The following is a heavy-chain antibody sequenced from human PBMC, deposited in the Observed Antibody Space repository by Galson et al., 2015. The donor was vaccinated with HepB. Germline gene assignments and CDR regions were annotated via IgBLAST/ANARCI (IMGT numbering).Heavy chain of an antibody. CDR1: GFMFSSYW. CDR3: ARDHPYDFWSGRLDV. D-gene: IGHD3-3*01. Sequence: SLRLSCAASGFMFSSYWMTWVRQAPGKGLEWVANIKQDGSEKYYVDSVKGRFSIYRDNDKNSLFLQMNSLRAEDTAVCYCARDHPYDFWSGRLDVWGKGTTVTVSS. J-gene: IGHJ6*04. CDR2: IKQDGSEK. V-gene: IGHV3-7*03.